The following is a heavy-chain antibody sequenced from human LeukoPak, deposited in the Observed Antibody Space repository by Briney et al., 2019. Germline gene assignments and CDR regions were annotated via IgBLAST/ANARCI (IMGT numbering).Heavy chain of an antibody. V-gene: IGHV5-51*01. CDR2: IYPGDSDT. Sequence: GAPLRISSKGSGSRFTSYWIGWGRRLPGKGLEGMGIIYPGDSDTRYSPSFQGQVTISADKSINTAYLQWSSLKASDTAMYYCARLSEGYYFDYWGQGTLVTVSS. J-gene: IGHJ4*02. CDR1: GSRFTSYW. CDR3: ARLSEGYYFDY.